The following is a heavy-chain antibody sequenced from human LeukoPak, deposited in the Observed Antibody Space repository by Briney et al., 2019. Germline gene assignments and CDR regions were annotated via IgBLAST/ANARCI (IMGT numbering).Heavy chain of an antibody. CDR2: INPNSGGT. CDR1: GYAFTSYD. Sequence: ASVKVSCKASGYAFTSYDINWVRQATGQGLEWMGWINPNSGGTNYAQNFQGRVTMTRDTSISTAYMELNRLTSDDTAVYYCARSVVVIAPQDYWGQGTLVTVSS. D-gene: IGHD3-22*01. J-gene: IGHJ4*02. V-gene: IGHV1-2*02. CDR3: ARSVVVIAPQDY.